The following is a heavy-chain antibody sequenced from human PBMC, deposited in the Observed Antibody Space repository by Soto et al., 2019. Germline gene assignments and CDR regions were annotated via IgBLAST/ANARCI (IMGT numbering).Heavy chain of an antibody. V-gene: IGHV1-2*02. D-gene: IGHD6-13*01. CDR3: ARAGGTLGAAAGTWLGY. CDR1: GYTFTGYY. CDR2: INPNSGGT. J-gene: IGHJ4*02. Sequence: QVQLVQSGAEVKKPGASVKVSCKASGYTFTGYYMHWVRQAPGQGLEWMGWINPNSGGTNYAQKFQGRVTMTRDTSISTAYMELSRLRSDDTAVYYCARAGGTLGAAAGTWLGYWGQGTLVTVSS.